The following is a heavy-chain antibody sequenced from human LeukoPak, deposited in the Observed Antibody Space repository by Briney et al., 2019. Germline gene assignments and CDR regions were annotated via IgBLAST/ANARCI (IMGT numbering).Heavy chain of an antibody. J-gene: IGHJ6*03. CDR1: GYTFTSYY. V-gene: IGHV1-46*01. CDR2: INPSGGST. Sequence: ASVKVSCKASGYTFTSYYMHWVRQAPGQGLEWMGIINPSGGSTSYAQKFQGRVTMTRDMSTSTVYMELSSLRSEDTAVYYCARGPTGDYGSGSYYLYYYYYMDVWGKGTTVTVSS. CDR3: ARGPTGDYGSGSYYLYYYYYMDV. D-gene: IGHD3-10*01.